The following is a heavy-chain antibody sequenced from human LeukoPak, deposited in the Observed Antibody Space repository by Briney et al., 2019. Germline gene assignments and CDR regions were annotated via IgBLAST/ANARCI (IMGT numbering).Heavy chain of an antibody. CDR3: ARGRGLPGPLDY. CDR2: ISSSSSHI. J-gene: IGHJ4*02. V-gene: IGHV3-21*01. D-gene: IGHD3-10*01. CDR1: GFIFSSYS. Sequence: GGSLRLSCAASGFIFSSYSMNWVRQAPGKGLEWVSSISSSSSHIYYADSVKGRFTISRDNAKNSLYLQMNSLRAEDTAVYYCARGRGLPGPLDYWGQGTLVTVSS.